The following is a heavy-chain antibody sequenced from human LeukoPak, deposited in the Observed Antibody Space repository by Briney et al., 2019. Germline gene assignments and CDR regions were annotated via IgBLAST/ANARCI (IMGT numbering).Heavy chain of an antibody. CDR3: ARDLAYGSGSHYNLRAYGMNV. CDR2: IWYDGSNK. V-gene: IGHV3-33*01. Sequence: GGSLRLSCAASGFTFSSYGMHWVRQAPGKGLEWVAVIWYDGSNKYYADSVKGRFTISRDNSKNTLYLQMNSLRAEDTAVYYCARDLAYGSGSHYNLRAYGMNVWGQGTTVTVSS. D-gene: IGHD3-10*01. CDR1: GFTFSSYG. J-gene: IGHJ6*02.